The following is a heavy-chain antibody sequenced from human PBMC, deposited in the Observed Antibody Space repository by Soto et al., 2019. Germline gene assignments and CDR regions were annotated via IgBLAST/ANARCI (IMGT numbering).Heavy chain of an antibody. CDR2: IYYSGST. D-gene: IGHD6-13*01. Sequence: QLQLQESGPGLVKPSETLSLTCTVSGGSISSSSYYWGWIRQPPGKGLEWIGSIYYSGSTYYNPSLKGRVTISVDTSKNQFSLKLSSVTAADTAVYYCARNEKGPKQLVLDGMDVWGQGTTVTVSS. CDR3: ARNEKGPKQLVLDGMDV. V-gene: IGHV4-39*01. CDR1: GGSISSSSYY. J-gene: IGHJ6*02.